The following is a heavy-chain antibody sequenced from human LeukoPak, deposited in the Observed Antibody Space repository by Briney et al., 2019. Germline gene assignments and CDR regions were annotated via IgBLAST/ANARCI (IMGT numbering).Heavy chain of an antibody. CDR1: GYSFTSYW. V-gene: IGHV5-51*01. CDR3: ARLPYGDYVYNYFQH. CDR2: IYPGDSDT. D-gene: IGHD4-17*01. Sequence: GESLKISCKGSGYSFTSYWIGWVRQMPGKGLEWMGIIYPGDSDTRYSPSFQGQVTISADKSISTAYLQWSSLKASDTAMYYCARLPYGDYVYNYFQHWGQGALVTVSS. J-gene: IGHJ1*01.